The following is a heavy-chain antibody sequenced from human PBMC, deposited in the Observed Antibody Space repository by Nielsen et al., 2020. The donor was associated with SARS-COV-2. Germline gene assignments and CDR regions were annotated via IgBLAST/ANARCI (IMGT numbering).Heavy chain of an antibody. CDR3: AKDIGTFRFTGMDV. D-gene: IGHD3-3*01. CDR1: GFNFHDYT. V-gene: IGHV3-43*01. CDR2: ISWDGSAP. Sequence: GESLKISCAASGFNFHDYTMYWVRRVPGKGLQWLSLISWDGSAPAYADSVKGRFTISRDNSKNSLYLQMNSLMTDDSALYYCAKDIGTFRFTGMDVWVQVTAVTVSS. J-gene: IGHJ6*02.